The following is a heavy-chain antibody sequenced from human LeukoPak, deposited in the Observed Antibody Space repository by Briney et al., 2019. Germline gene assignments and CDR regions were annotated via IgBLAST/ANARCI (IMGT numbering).Heavy chain of an antibody. CDR3: AASSTCDFWSGYNY. CDR2: IVVGSGNT. CDR1: GFTFTSSA. D-gene: IGHD3-3*01. J-gene: IGHJ4*02. Sequence: ASVKVSCKASGFTFTSSAMQWVRQARGQRLEWIGWIVVGSGNTNYAQKFQERVTITRDMSTSTAYMELSSLRSEDTAVYYCAASSTCDFWSGYNYWGQGTLVTVSS. V-gene: IGHV1-58*02.